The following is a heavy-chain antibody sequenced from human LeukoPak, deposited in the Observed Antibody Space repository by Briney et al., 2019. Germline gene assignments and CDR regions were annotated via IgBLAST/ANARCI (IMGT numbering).Heavy chain of an antibody. CDR2: INPNSGGT. J-gene: IGHJ4*02. CDR1: GYTFTGYY. V-gene: IGHV1-2*02. D-gene: IGHD2-2*01. Sequence: GASVKVSCKASGYTFTGYYMHWVRQAPGQGLEWMGWINPNSGGTNYAQKFQGRVTMTRDTSISTAYMELSRLRSDDTAVYYCARDHCSSTSRYLFDYWGQGTLVTVSS. CDR3: ARDHCSSTSRYLFDY.